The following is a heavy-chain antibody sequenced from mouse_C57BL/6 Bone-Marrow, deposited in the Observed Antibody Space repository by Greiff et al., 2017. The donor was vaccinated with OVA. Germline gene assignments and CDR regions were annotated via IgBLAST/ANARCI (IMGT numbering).Heavy chain of an antibody. CDR2: IFPGSGST. D-gene: IGHD1-1*01. J-gene: IGHJ3*01. CDR3: ARDYYGSSSWFAG. V-gene: IGHV1-75*01. Sequence: QVQLKESGPELVKPGASVKISCKASGYTFTDYYINWVKQRPGQGLEWIGWIFPGSGSTYYNEKFKGKATLTVDKSSSTAYMLLSSLTSEDSAVYFCARDYYGSSSWFAGWGQGTLVTVSA. CDR1: GYTFTDYY.